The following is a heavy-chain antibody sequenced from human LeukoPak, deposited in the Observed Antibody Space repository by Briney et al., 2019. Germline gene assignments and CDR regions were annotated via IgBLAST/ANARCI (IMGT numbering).Heavy chain of an antibody. CDR3: ARAHRGDLATNNWFDP. V-gene: IGHV1-46*01. CDR1: GYTFTSNY. D-gene: IGHD2-21*02. Sequence: GASVKVSCKAFGYTFTSNYMRWVRQAPGQGPEWMGVISPSGGSTTYAQKFQGRVTITRNTSISTAYMELSSLRSEDTAVYYCARAHRGDLATNNWFDPWGQGTLVTVSS. CDR2: ISPSGGST. J-gene: IGHJ5*02.